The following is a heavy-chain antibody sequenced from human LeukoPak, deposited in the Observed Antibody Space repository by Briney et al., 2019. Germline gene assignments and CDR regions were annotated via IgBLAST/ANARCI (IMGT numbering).Heavy chain of an antibody. CDR1: GGSISSSSYY. V-gene: IGHV4-39*07. CDR3: ARWIQLWEYYFDY. J-gene: IGHJ4*02. CDR2: IYYSGST. D-gene: IGHD5-18*01. Sequence: SETLSVTCTVSGGSISSSSYYWGWIRQPPGKGLEWIGSIYYSGSTYYNPSLKSRVTISVDTSKNQFSLKLSSVTAADTAVYYCARWIQLWEYYFDYWGQGALVTVSS.